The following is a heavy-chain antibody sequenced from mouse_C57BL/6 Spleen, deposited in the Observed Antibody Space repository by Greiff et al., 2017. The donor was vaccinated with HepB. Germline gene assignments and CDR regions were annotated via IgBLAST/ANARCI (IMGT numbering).Heavy chain of an antibody. V-gene: IGHV1-19*01. CDR1: GYTFTDYY. Sequence: EVQLQQSGPVLVKPGASVKMSCKASGYTFTDYYMNWVKQSHGKSLEWIGVINPYHGGTSYNQKFKGKATLTVDKSSSTAYMERNSLTSEDSAVYYWSRGGHYDGYYVAYWGQGTLVTGSA. CDR3: SRGGHYDGYYVAY. D-gene: IGHD2-3*01. CDR2: INPYHGGT. J-gene: IGHJ3*01.